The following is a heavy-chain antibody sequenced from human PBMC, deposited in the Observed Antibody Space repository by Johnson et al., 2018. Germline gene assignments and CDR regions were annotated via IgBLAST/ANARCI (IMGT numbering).Heavy chain of an antibody. Sequence: VQLVQSGGGLVKPGGSLRLSYAASGFTFDDYAMHWVRQAPGKGLEWVSLISWDGGSNYYADSVKGRFTISRDNSKNSLYLQMNSLRAEDTAMYYCAKPISGLVTYYAFDIWGQGTMVTVSS. J-gene: IGHJ3*02. CDR3: AKPISGLVTYYAFDI. D-gene: IGHD3/OR15-3a*01. V-gene: IGHV3-43D*03. CDR1: GFTFDDYA. CDR2: ISWDGGSN.